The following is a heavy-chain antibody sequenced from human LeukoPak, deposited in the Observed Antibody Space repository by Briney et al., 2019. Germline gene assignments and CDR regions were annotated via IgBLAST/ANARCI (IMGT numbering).Heavy chain of an antibody. V-gene: IGHV4-31*03. CDR2: IYYSGST. Sequence: ASETLSLTCTVSGGSISSGGYYWSWIRQHPGKGLEWIGYIYYSGSTYYNPSLKSRVTISVDTSKNQFSLKLTSVTAADTAVYYCARDTASPGDSDYWGQGTLVTVSS. CDR3: ARDTASPGDSDY. CDR1: GGSISSGGYY. J-gene: IGHJ4*02. D-gene: IGHD4-17*01.